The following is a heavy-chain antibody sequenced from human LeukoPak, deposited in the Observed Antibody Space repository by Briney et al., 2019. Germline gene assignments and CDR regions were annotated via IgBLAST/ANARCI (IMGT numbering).Heavy chain of an antibody. CDR3: ARMGSLDSSSWFGAFDI. CDR1: GYSFTSYW. V-gene: IGHV5-51*01. Sequence: GESLKISCKGSGYSFTSYWIGWVRHMRGKGLEWMGIIYPGDSDTRYSPSFQGQVTISADKSISTAYLQWSSLKASDTAMYYCARMGSLDSSSWFGAFDIWGQGTMVTVSS. CDR2: IYPGDSDT. D-gene: IGHD6-13*01. J-gene: IGHJ3*02.